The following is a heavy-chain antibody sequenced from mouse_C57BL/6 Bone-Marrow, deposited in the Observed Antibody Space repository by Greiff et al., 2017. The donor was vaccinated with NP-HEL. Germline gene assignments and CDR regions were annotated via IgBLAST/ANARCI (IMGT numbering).Heavy chain of an antibody. CDR2: IDPSDSYT. J-gene: IGHJ4*01. Sequence: VQLQQPGAELVKPGASVKLSCKASGYTFTSYWMQWVKQRPGQGLEWIGEIDPSDSYTNYTQKFKGKATLTVDTSSSPAYMQLSSLTSEDSAVYYCASYYAMDYWGQGTSVTVSS. CDR3: ASYYAMDY. CDR1: GYTFTSYW. V-gene: IGHV1-50*01.